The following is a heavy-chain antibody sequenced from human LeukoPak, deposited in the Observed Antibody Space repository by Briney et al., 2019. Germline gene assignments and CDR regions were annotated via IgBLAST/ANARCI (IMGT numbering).Heavy chain of an antibody. Sequence: RASVKVSCKVSGYILSELSIHWVRQAPGKGLEWMGGFDYEDGERIYAQKFQGRVTMAEDTSTDTAYMELSSLRSEDTAVYYCAVAKSHYSSDWRYSKRVGFDYWGQGTLVTVSS. V-gene: IGHV1-24*01. CDR3: AVAKSHYSSDWRYSKRVGFDY. CDR2: FDYEDGER. CDR1: GYILSELS. J-gene: IGHJ4*02. D-gene: IGHD6-19*01.